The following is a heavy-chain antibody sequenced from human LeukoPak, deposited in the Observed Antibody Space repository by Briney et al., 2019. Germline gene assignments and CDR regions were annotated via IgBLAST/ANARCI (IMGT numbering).Heavy chain of an antibody. CDR1: EFTFSSYL. Sequence: GGSQTLFCAPSEFTFSSYLMSWGRQAPGRGLEWVANIKEDGSEKYYVDSVKGRFTISRDNARNSLYLQMNSQRAEDTAVYYCARDKTYSSSRYGYDYWG. CDR3: ARDKTYSSSRYGYDY. CDR2: IKEDGSEK. D-gene: IGHD6-13*01. V-gene: IGHV3-7*03. J-gene: IGHJ4*01.